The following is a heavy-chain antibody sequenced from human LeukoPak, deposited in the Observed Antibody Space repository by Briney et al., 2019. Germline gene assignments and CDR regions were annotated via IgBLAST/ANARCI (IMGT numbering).Heavy chain of an antibody. V-gene: IGHV1-69*05. CDR3: ARGERGYSYGFDY. Sequence: ASVKVSCKASGGTFSSYAIGWVRQAPGQGLEWMGGIIPIFGTANYAQKFQGRVTITTDESTSTAYMELSSLRSEDTAVYYCARGERGYSYGFDYWGQGTLVTVSS. D-gene: IGHD5-18*01. CDR2: IIPIFGTA. J-gene: IGHJ4*02. CDR1: GGTFSSYA.